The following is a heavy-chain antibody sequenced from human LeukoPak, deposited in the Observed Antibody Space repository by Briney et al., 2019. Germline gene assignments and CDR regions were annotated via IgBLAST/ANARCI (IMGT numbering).Heavy chain of an antibody. CDR1: GFTFSSYG. V-gene: IGHV3-30*03. CDR2: ISYDGSNK. Sequence: GGSLRLSCAASGFTFSSYGMHWVRQAPGKGLEWVAVISYDGSNKYYADSVKGRFTISRDNSKNTLYLQMNSLRAEDTAVYYCVRDSDGSGYTGWFDPWGQGTLVTVSS. J-gene: IGHJ5*02. CDR3: VRDSDGSGYTGWFDP. D-gene: IGHD3-22*01.